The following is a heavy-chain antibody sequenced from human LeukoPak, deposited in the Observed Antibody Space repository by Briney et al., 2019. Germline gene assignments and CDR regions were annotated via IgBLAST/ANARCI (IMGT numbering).Heavy chain of an antibody. J-gene: IGHJ4*02. Sequence: GGSLRLSCAASGFTFDGYAMHWVRQAPGKGLEWVSGISWNGGTSAYADSVRGRFTISRDNAKNSLYLQMNSLRAEDTALYYCAKDNHYYDTSGSLDYWGQGTLVTVSS. CDR1: GFTFDGYA. CDR3: AKDNHYYDTSGSLDY. V-gene: IGHV3-9*01. D-gene: IGHD3-22*01. CDR2: ISWNGGTS.